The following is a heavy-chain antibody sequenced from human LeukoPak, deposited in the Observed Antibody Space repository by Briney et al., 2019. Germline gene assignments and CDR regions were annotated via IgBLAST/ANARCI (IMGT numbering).Heavy chain of an antibody. J-gene: IGHJ4*02. CDR2: VHPDGNQK. CDR3: VRWGPVSIIGNS. D-gene: IGHD3-16*01. CDR1: GFTFPTHW. Sequence: GGSLRLSCVASGFTFPTHWMTWVRQAPGKELEWVARVHPDGNQKDYVDAVQGRFTISRDNVRYSLSLQMNSLRADDTAVYYCVRWGPVSIIGNSWGQGTLVTVSS. V-gene: IGHV3-7*01.